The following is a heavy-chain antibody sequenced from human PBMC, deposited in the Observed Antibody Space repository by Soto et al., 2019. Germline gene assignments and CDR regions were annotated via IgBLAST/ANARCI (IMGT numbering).Heavy chain of an antibody. J-gene: IGHJ4*02. D-gene: IGHD3-3*01. V-gene: IGHV1-2*02. CDR2: INPNSGGT. CDR1: GYTFTGYY. CDR3: ARVLVTIFPFDY. Sequence: ASVKVSCKASGYTFTGYYMHWVRQAPGQGLEWMGWINPNSGGTNYAQKFQGRVTMTRDTSISTAYMELSRLRSDDTAVYYCARVLVTIFPFDYWGQGTLVTVSS.